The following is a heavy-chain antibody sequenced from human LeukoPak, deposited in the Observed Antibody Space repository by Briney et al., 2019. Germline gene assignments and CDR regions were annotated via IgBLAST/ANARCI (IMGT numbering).Heavy chain of an antibody. CDR3: ARDPGRPQQLVNYGMDV. CDR1: GLTFSSYA. V-gene: IGHV3-23*01. J-gene: IGHJ6*02. CDR2: ISGSGSST. D-gene: IGHD6-13*01. Sequence: GGSLRLSCAASGLTFSSYAMSWVRRQAPGKGLEWVSAISGSGSSTYYADSVKGRFTISRDNSKNTLYLQMNSLRAEDTAVYYCARDPGRPQQLVNYGMDVWGQGTTVTVSS.